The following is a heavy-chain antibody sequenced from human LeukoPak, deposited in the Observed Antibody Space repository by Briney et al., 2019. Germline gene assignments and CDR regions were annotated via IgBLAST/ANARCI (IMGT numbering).Heavy chain of an antibody. CDR3: ARDRTPHDY. J-gene: IGHJ4*02. CDR2: VYSDDTT. CDR1: GFSVGSNY. V-gene: IGHV3-53*01. Sequence: GGSLRLSCAVSGFSVGSNYMAWVRQAPGKGLEWVSIVYSDDTTYYADSVKGRFTISRHNSKNTLYLQMNSLRAEDTAVYYCARDRTPHDYWGQGTLVTVSS.